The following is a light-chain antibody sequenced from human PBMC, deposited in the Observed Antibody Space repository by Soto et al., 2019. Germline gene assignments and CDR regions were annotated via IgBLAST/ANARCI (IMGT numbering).Light chain of an antibody. CDR1: RPVLYSSTIKNY. Sequence: DIVMTQSPDSLAVSLGERATTNCKSGRPVLYSSTIKNYLRWHQLKPGQPPKLLIYWASTRESGVPDRFSGRGSGTDFTLTISSLQAEDVAVYYCQQYHSTPYTFGQGTKLEIK. V-gene: IGKV4-1*01. J-gene: IGKJ2*01. CDR3: QQYHSTPYT. CDR2: WAS.